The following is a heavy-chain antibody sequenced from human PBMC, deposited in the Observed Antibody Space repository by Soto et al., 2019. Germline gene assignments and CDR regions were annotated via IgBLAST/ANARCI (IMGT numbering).Heavy chain of an antibody. CDR3: ATDWHCPPTVCYNFCNT. D-gene: IGHD2-8*01. Sequence: GASVKVSCKASGYSFTKFAISWVRQGPGPGLEWMGWISTSNGKTNYAQKFQGRVIVTTDTSTSTAYMELRSLRSDDTAVYYCATDWHCPPTVCYNFCNTWRRGTPVTV. CDR1: GYSFTKFA. V-gene: IGHV1-18*01. J-gene: IGHJ5*02. CDR2: ISTSNGKT.